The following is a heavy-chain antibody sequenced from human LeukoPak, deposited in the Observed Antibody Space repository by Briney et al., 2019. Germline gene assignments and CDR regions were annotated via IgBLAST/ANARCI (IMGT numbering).Heavy chain of an antibody. V-gene: IGHV4-59*01. J-gene: IGHJ4*02. CDR3: ARVRNARVRSFAY. Sequence: SETLSLTCTVSGGSISSYYWSWIRQSPGKGLEWIGYIYYSGTTNYNPSLKSRITISLDTSKNQFSLELSSVTAADTALYYCARVRNARVRSFAYWGEGTLVTVSS. CDR1: GGSISSYY. D-gene: IGHD4-17*01. CDR2: IYYSGTT.